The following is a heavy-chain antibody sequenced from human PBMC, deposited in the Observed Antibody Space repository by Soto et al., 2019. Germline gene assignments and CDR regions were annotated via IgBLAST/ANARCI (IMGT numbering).Heavy chain of an antibody. Sequence: SGPSGEPTQTLTLTCTFSGFSLTTNGVGVGWIRQPPGKALEWLALIYWDDDKRYSPSLKSRLTITKDTSKNQVVLTMTNMDPVDTATYYCAHRRGAPGHFDSWGQGTLVTVSS. D-gene: IGHD2-2*01. CDR3: AHRRGAPGHFDS. CDR1: GFSLTTNGVG. J-gene: IGHJ4*01. V-gene: IGHV2-5*02. CDR2: IYWDDDK.